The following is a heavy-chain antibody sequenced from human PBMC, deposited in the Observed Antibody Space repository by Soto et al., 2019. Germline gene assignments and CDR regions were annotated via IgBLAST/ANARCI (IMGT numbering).Heavy chain of an antibody. D-gene: IGHD6-6*01. CDR1: GGTFSSYT. CDR3: ARGSQAARPGTYYYYFYMDV. Sequence: SVKVSCKASGGTFSSYTISWVRQAPGQGLEWMGRIIPILGIANYAQKFQGRVTITADKSTSTAYMELSSLRSEDTAVYYCARGSQAARPGTYYYYFYMDVWGKGTTVTVS. CDR2: IIPILGIA. J-gene: IGHJ6*03. V-gene: IGHV1-69*02.